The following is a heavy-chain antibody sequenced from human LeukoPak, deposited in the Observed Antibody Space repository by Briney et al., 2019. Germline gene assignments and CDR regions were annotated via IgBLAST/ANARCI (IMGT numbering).Heavy chain of an antibody. CDR3: TTLSIAAAGSFDY. J-gene: IGHJ4*02. CDR1: GFTFSDYY. CDR2: IKSKTDGGTT. D-gene: IGHD6-13*01. Sequence: GGSLRLSCAASGFTFSDYYMSWIRQAPGKGLEWVGRIKSKTDGGTTDYAAPVKGRFTISRDDSKNTLYLQMNSLKTEDTAVYYCTTLSIAAAGSFDYWGQGTLVTVSS. V-gene: IGHV3-15*01.